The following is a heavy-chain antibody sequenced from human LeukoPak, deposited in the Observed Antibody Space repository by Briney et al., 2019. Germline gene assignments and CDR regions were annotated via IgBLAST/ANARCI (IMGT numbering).Heavy chain of an antibody. CDR2: IYHSGST. CDR3: ARVSDADAGAFDI. J-gene: IGHJ3*02. CDR1: GGSISSGGYS. V-gene: IGHV4-30-2*01. Sequence: SETLSLTCAVSGGSISSGGYSWSWIRQPPGKGLEWIGYIYHSGSTYYNPSLKSRVTISVDRSKNQFSLKLSSVTAADTAVYYCARVSDADAGAFDIWGQGTMVTVSS.